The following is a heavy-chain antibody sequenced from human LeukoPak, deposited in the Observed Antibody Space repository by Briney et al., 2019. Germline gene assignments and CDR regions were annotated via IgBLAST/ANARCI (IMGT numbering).Heavy chain of an antibody. CDR2: ISSSGSTI. CDR1: GFTFSDYY. CDR3: ARDPYDSSGYYFQGYYYYGMDV. J-gene: IGHJ6*02. V-gene: IGHV3-11*01. D-gene: IGHD3-22*01. Sequence: SGRSLRLSCAASGFTFSDYYMSWIRQAPGKGLEWVSYISSSGSTIYYADSVKGRFTISRDNAKNSLYLQMNSLRAEDTAVYYCARDPYDSSGYYFQGYYYYGMDVWGQGTTVTVSS.